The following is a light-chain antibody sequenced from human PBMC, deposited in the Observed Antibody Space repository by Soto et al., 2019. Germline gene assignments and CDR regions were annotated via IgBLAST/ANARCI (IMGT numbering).Light chain of an antibody. CDR1: QSVSSDY. CDR3: KQWGNKPFT. V-gene: IGKV3-20*01. CDR2: GAS. Sequence: EIVLTQSPGTLSLSPGERATLSCRASQSVSSDYLAWYQQKPGQAPRLLIFGASSRATGIPDRFSASGSGKESMLTISGLDPEDFQLYSVKQWGNKPFTFVGGPRWRSN. J-gene: IGKJ4*01.